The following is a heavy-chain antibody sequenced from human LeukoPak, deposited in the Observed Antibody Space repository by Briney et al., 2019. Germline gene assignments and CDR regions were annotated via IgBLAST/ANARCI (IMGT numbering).Heavy chain of an antibody. CDR1: GFTFRSYA. V-gene: IGHV3-23*01. CDR2: ISGSGGST. D-gene: IGHD6-19*01. CDR3: AKTRWVAGPYFDY. Sequence: GGSLRLSXAASGFTFRSYAMSWVRQAPGKGLEWVSAISGSGGSTYYADSVKGRFTISRDSSKNTLYLQMNSLRAEDTAVYYCAKTRWVAGPYFDYWGQGTLVTVSS. J-gene: IGHJ4*02.